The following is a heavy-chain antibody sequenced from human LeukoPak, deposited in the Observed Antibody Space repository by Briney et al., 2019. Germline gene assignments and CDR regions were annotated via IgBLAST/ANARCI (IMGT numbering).Heavy chain of an antibody. CDR3: AKVPFSYYYDSSGYPEYFQH. CDR2: IRYDGSNK. Sequence: GGSLRLSCAASGFTFSSYGMHWDRQAPGKGLEWVAFIRYDGSNKYYADSVKGRFTISRDNSKNTLYLQMNSLRAEDTAVYYCAKVPFSYYYDSSGYPEYFQHWGQGTLVTVSS. D-gene: IGHD3-22*01. J-gene: IGHJ1*01. CDR1: GFTFSSYG. V-gene: IGHV3-30*02.